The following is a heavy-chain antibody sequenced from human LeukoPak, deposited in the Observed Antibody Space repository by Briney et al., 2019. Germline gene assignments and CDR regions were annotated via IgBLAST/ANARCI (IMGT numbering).Heavy chain of an antibody. CDR1: GFTFSSYG. Sequence: GGALRLSCAASGFTFSSYGMHWVRQAPGKGLEGVAIISYDGSNKCYGDSVKGRFTISRDNSKKTLYLQMNSLRAGDTAVYYCAKDLRGYSYGLDYWGQGTLVTVSS. J-gene: IGHJ4*02. CDR3: AKDLRGYSYGLDY. CDR2: ISYDGSNK. V-gene: IGHV3-30*18. D-gene: IGHD5-18*01.